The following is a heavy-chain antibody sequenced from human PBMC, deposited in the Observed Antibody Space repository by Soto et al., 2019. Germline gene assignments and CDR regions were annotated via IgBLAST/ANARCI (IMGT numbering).Heavy chain of an antibody. CDR2: ISSSGSTI. CDR1: GFTFSSYE. Sequence: GGSLRLSCAASGFTFSSYEMNWVRQAPGKGLEWVSYISSSGSTIYYADSVKGRFTISRDNAKNSLYLQMNSLRAEDTAVYYCASPQGYYGSGSYAFDIWGQGTMVTVSS. V-gene: IGHV3-48*03. CDR3: ASPQGYYGSGSYAFDI. J-gene: IGHJ3*02. D-gene: IGHD3-10*01.